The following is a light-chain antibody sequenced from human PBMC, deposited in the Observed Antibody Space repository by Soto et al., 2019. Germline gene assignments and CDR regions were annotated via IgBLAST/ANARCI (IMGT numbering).Light chain of an antibody. CDR2: GES. Sequence: EIVLTQSPATLSLSPGERATLSCRASQSVGSNYLAWYQQKTGQAPRLLIYGESTRATGIPAKFSGSGSGTELTLTISRLQSEDFAVYYCQQYNNWPRTCGQGTKVDIK. J-gene: IGKJ1*01. CDR3: QQYNNWPRT. V-gene: IGKV3-15*01. CDR1: QSVGSN.